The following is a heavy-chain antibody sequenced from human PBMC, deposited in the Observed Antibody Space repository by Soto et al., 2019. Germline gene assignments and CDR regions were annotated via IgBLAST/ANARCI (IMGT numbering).Heavy chain of an antibody. Sequence: ETLSLTCTVSGGSISSYYWSWIRQPAGKGLEWIGRIYTSGSTNYNPSLKSRVTMSVDTSKNQFSLKLSSVTAADTAVYYCARDKLYGSGSYYHFDYWGQGTLVTVSS. J-gene: IGHJ4*02. CDR3: ARDKLYGSGSYYHFDY. CDR2: IYTSGST. CDR1: GGSISSYY. D-gene: IGHD3-10*01. V-gene: IGHV4-4*07.